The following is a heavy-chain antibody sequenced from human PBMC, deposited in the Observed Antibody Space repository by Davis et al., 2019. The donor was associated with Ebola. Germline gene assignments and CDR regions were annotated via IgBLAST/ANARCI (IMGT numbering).Heavy chain of an antibody. CDR1: GGSFSAYY. CDR3: ATQYSNGWFDP. CDR2: IYHTGDT. D-gene: IGHD4-11*01. J-gene: IGHJ5*02. V-gene: IGHV4-34*01. Sequence: MPSETLSLTCAVDGGSFSAYYWSWIRQPPGKGLEWIGEIYHTGDTNYNPSLKSRVTMSVDTSKNQFSLRLRSVIAADTGVYYCATQYSNGWFDPWGQGTLVTVSS.